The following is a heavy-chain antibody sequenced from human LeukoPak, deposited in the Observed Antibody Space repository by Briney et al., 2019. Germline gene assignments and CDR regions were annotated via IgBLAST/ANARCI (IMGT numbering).Heavy chain of an antibody. CDR1: GCTFSSYS. CDR3: ARALSGGYAFDI. D-gene: IGHD2-15*01. Sequence: AGSLRLSCAASGCTFSSYSMNWVRQAPGKGLEWVSSISSSSSYIYYADSVKGRFTISRDNAKNSLYLQMNSLSAEDTAVYYCARALSGGYAFDIWRQGTMVTVSS. CDR2: ISSSSSYI. J-gene: IGHJ3*02. V-gene: IGHV3-21*01.